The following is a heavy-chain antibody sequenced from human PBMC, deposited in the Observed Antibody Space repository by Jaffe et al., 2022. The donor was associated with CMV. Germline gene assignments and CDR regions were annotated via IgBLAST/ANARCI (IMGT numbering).Heavy chain of an antibody. J-gene: IGHJ4*02. V-gene: IGHV4-39*01. CDR1: GGSISSSSYY. D-gene: IGHD4-4*01. CDR2: IYYSGST. Sequence: QLQLQESGPGLVKPSETLSLTCTVSGGSISSSSYYWGWIRQPPGKGLEWIGSIYYSGSTYYNPSLKSRVTISVDTSKNQFSLKLSSVTAADTAVYYCARLDYSKIPGFDYWGQGTLVTVSS. CDR3: ARLDYSKIPGFDY.